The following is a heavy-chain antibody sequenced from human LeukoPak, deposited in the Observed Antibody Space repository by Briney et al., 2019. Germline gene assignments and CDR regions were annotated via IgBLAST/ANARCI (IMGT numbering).Heavy chain of an antibody. J-gene: IGHJ4*02. CDR2: IIPIFGTA. V-gene: IGHV1-69*13. Sequence: GASVKVSCKASGYTFTGYAISWVRQAPGQGLEWMGGIIPIFGTANYARNFQGRVTITADESTSTAYMELSSLRSEDTAVYYCASLGGYSNYVFDYWGQGTLVTVSS. CDR3: ASLGGYSNYVFDY. CDR1: GYTFTGYA. D-gene: IGHD4-11*01.